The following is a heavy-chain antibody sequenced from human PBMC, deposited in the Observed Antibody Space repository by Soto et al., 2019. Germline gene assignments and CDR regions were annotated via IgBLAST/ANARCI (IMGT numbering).Heavy chain of an antibody. CDR2: INPSGGST. D-gene: IGHD3-10*01. CDR1: GGTFSSCA. CDR3: ARDESLDV. J-gene: IGHJ6*02. V-gene: IGHV1-46*01. Sequence: GASVKLTCTASGGTFSSCAISWVRQAHGQGLEWMGIINPSGGSTTYAQKFQDRVTMTRDTSTSTVYMEVSSLRSEDTAVYYCARDESLDVWGQGTTVTASS.